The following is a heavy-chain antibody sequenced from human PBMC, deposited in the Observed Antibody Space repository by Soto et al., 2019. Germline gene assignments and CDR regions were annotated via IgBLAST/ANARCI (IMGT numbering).Heavy chain of an antibody. Sequence: PSETLSLTCTVSGGSISSYYWSWIRQPPGKGLEWIGYIYYSGSTNHNPSLKSRVTISVDTSKNQFSLKLSSVTAADTAVYYCARSVWAMVRGATYPYYYYGMDVWGQGTTVTVS. CDR2: IYYSGST. J-gene: IGHJ6*02. D-gene: IGHD3-10*01. V-gene: IGHV4-59*08. CDR1: GGSISSYY. CDR3: ARSVWAMVRGATYPYYYYGMDV.